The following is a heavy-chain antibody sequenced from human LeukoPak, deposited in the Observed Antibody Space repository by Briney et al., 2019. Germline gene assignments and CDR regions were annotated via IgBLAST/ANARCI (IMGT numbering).Heavy chain of an antibody. D-gene: IGHD1-14*01. V-gene: IGHV4-4*02. Sequence: LSLTWTVATASVVNTNWGSGVRQPPGRGLEWIGQIVHSGSTSYTPSFKRRGTISMDQSKNQISLRLTSVPAADPAVYYCARSPTNRVPEDYWGQGTLVTVSS. CDR2: IVHSGST. CDR1: TASVVNTNW. CDR3: ARSPTNRVPEDY. J-gene: IGHJ4*02.